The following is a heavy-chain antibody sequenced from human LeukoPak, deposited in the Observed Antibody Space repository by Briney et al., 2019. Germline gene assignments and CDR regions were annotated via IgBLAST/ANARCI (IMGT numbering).Heavy chain of an antibody. CDR2: IYSGGST. Sequence: GGSLRLSCAASGFTVSSNYMSWVRQAPGKGLEWVSVIYSGGSTYYADSVKGRFTISRDNSKNTLYLQMNSLRAEDTAVYYCARVSIAVAVDAFDIWGQGTMVTVSS. CDR3: ARVSIAVAVDAFDI. V-gene: IGHV3-53*01. J-gene: IGHJ3*02. CDR1: GFTVSSNY. D-gene: IGHD6-13*01.